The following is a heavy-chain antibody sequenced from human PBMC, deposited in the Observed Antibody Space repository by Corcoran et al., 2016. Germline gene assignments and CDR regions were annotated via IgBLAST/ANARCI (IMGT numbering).Heavy chain of an antibody. D-gene: IGHD4-17*01. CDR3: ARDNGDYGNWFDP. V-gene: IGHV1-2*02. CDR1: GYTFTGYY. J-gene: IGHJ5*02. CDR2: INPNSGGT. Sequence: QVQLVQSVAEVKKPGASVKVSCKASGYTFTGYYMHWVRQAPGQGLEWMGWINPNSGGTNYAQKFQGRVTMTRDTSISTAYMELSRLRSDDTAVYYGARDNGDYGNWFDPWGQGTLVTVSS.